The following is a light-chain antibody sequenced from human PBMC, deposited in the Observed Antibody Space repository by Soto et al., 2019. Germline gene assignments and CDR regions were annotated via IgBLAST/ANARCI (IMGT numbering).Light chain of an antibody. J-gene: IGKJ2*01. CDR1: QSVRNSY. V-gene: IGKV3-20*01. CDR2: GAS. Sequence: ILLTQSPGTLSLSPGERATLSCRASQSVRNSYLAWYQQKPGQAPRLLIYGASGRATGIPDRFSGSGSGTDFKLTISRLEPEDFAVYYCQQYGSSPYTFGQGTKLEI. CDR3: QQYGSSPYT.